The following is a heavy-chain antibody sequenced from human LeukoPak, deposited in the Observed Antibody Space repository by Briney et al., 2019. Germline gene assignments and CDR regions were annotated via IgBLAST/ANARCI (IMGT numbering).Heavy chain of an antibody. CDR1: GGSISSYY. J-gene: IGHJ4*02. CDR2: IYHSGST. V-gene: IGHV4-59*12. D-gene: IGHD6-13*01. Sequence: PSETLSLTCTVSGGSISSYYWSWIRQPPGKGLEWIGEIYHSGSTNYNPSLKSRVTISVDKSKNQFSLKLSSVTAADTAVYYCAEAAAGTGYFDYWGQGTLVTVSS. CDR3: AEAAAGTGYFDY.